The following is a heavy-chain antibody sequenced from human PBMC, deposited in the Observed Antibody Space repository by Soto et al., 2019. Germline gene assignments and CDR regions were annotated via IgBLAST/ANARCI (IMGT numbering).Heavy chain of an antibody. Sequence: QVQLQESGPGLVKPSQTLSLTCTVSGGSISSGDYYWSWIRQPPGKGLEWIGYIYYSGSTYYNPSLKSRVTISVDTSKNHFSLKLSSVTAADTAVYYCASERITMVRGVIITYWFDPWGQGTLVTVSS. CDR3: ASERITMVRGVIITYWFDP. J-gene: IGHJ5*02. CDR2: IYYSGST. V-gene: IGHV4-30-4*01. D-gene: IGHD3-10*01. CDR1: GGSISSGDYY.